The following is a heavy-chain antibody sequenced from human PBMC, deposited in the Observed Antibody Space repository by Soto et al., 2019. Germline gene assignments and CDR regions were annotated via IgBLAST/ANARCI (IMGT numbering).Heavy chain of an antibody. V-gene: IGHV3-23*01. CDR1: GVTFSSYA. CDR2: ISGSGGST. D-gene: IGHD3-16*01. CDR3: AKDSYDYVWGRTAFDI. Sequence: GGSLRLSCAASGVTFSSYAMSWVGQAPGKGLEWVSAISGSGGSTYYADSVKGRFTISRDNSKNTLYLQMNSLRAEDTAVYYCAKDSYDYVWGRTAFDIWGQGTMVTVSS. J-gene: IGHJ3*02.